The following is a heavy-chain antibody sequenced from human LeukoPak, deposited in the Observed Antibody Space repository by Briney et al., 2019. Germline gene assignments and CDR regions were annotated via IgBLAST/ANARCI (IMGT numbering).Heavy chain of an antibody. CDR1: GGSISSYY. Sequence: SETLSLTCTVSGGSISSYYWSWIRQPPGKGLEWIGCIYYSGSTNYNPSLKSRVTISVDTSKNQFSLKLSSVTAADTAVYYCARHFIARVAVAGNWFDPWGQGTLVTVSS. D-gene: IGHD6-19*01. J-gene: IGHJ5*02. CDR2: IYYSGST. V-gene: IGHV4-59*08. CDR3: ARHFIARVAVAGNWFDP.